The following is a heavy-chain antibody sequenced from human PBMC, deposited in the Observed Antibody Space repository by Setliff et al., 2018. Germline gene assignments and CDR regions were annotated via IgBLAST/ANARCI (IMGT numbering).Heavy chain of an antibody. CDR1: GGTFSSYA. Sequence: SVKVSCKASGGTFSSYAISWVRQAPGQGLEWMGGIIPIFGTANYAQKFQGRVTITTDESTSTAYMELSSLRSEDTAVYYCARAHSSTLSVHDYWGQGTLVTVSS. V-gene: IGHV1-69*05. D-gene: IGHD2-2*01. CDR2: IIPIFGTA. CDR3: ARAHSSTLSVHDY. J-gene: IGHJ4*02.